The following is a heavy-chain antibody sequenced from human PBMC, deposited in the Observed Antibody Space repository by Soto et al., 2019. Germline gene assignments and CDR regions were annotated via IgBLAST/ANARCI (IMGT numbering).Heavy chain of an antibody. V-gene: IGHV1-69*01. CDR3: AREATWIQISVGMDV. J-gene: IGHJ6*02. Sequence: QVQLVQSGSEVKKPGSSVKVSCKAAGGTFRSYAISWVRQAPGQGLEWMGGIIPIFCTANYAQKFQGRVRITADESTSTSYMELSSLRSEETAVYYCAREATWIQISVGMDVWGQGTTVTVSS. D-gene: IGHD5-18*01. CDR1: GGTFRSYA. CDR2: IIPIFCTA.